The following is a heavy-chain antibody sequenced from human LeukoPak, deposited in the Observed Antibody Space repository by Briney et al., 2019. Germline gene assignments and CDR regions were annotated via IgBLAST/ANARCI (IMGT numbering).Heavy chain of an antibody. CDR3: ARVVERDGYNLDDY. J-gene: IGHJ4*02. D-gene: IGHD5-24*01. CDR2: IIPILGIA. Sequence: GSSVKVSCKASGGTFSSYAISWVRQAPGQGLEWMGRIIPILGIANYAQKFQGRVTITADKSTSTAYMELSSLRSEDTAVYYCARVVERDGYNLDDYWGQGTLVTVSS. CDR1: GGTFSSYA. V-gene: IGHV1-69*04.